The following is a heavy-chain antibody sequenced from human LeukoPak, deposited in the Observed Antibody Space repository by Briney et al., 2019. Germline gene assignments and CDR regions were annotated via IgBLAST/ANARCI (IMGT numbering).Heavy chain of an antibody. V-gene: IGHV4-4*07. CDR3: ARDDYGKSDY. CDR1: GGSTSSYY. CDR2: IYTDGTT. D-gene: IGHD4-17*01. Sequence: SETLSLTCTVSGGSTSSYYWRWIRQPAGKGGEGMGRIYTDGTTYYNPSLKRRVTISVDTSKTQFSLKLSSVTVADTAVYYCARDDYGKSDYWGQGTLVTVSS. J-gene: IGHJ4*02.